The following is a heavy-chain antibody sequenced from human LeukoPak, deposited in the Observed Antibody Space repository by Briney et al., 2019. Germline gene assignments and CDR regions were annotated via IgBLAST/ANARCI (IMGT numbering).Heavy chain of an antibody. D-gene: IGHD6-13*01. Sequence: SETLSLTCTVSGGSISSYYWSWIRQPPGKGLEWIGYIYYSGSTNYNPSLKSRVTISVDTSKNQFSLKLSSVTAADTAVYYCARGYSSSWYSGFDYWGQGTLVTVSS. CDR1: GGSISSYY. J-gene: IGHJ4*02. V-gene: IGHV4-59*01. CDR3: ARGYSSSWYSGFDY. CDR2: IYYSGST.